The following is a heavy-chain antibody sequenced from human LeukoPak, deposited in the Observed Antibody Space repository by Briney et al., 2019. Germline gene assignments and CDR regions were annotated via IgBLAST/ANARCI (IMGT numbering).Heavy chain of an antibody. CDR2: IKSKTDGGTT. J-gene: IGHJ4*02. Sequence: MSGGSLRLSCAASGFTFTNAWMSWVRQAPGKGLEWVGRIKSKTDGGTTDYAAPVKGRFTISRDDSKNTLYLQMNSLRAEDTAVYYCAKDKGGSENYYYGSGSYDYWGQGTLVTVSS. CDR1: GFTFTNAW. V-gene: IGHV3-15*01. CDR3: AKDKGGSENYYYGSGSYDY. D-gene: IGHD3-10*01.